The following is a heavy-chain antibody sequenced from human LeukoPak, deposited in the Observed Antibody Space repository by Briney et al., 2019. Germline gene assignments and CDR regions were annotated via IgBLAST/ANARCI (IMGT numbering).Heavy chain of an antibody. CDR1: GFTFSTYA. CDR3: GKDRGRAAGLDY. CDR2: ISDSGGTT. J-gene: IGHJ4*02. V-gene: IGHV3-23*01. D-gene: IGHD6-13*01. Sequence: GGSLRLSCAASGFTFSTYAMSWVRQPPGKGLEWVSIISDSGGTTYYADSVKGRFTISRDNSKNTLYLQMNSLRVEDTAVYYCGKDRGRAAGLDYWGQGTLVTVSS.